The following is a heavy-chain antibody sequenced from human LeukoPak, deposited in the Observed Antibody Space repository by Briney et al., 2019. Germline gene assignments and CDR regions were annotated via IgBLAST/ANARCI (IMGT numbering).Heavy chain of an antibody. CDR3: ARDLIYYDSSGYEKTGDY. CDR1: GFTFSSYG. V-gene: IGHV3-33*01. CDR2: IWYDGSNK. D-gene: IGHD3-22*01. J-gene: IGHJ4*02. Sequence: GGSLRLSCAASGFTFSSYGMHWVRQPPGKGLEWVGVIWYDGSNKYYVDSVKSRFTISRDNSKNTLYLQVNSLRAEDTAVYYCARDLIYYDSSGYEKTGDYWGQGTLVTVSS.